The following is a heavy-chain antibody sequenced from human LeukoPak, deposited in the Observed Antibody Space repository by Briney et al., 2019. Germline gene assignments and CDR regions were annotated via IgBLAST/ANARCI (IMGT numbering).Heavy chain of an antibody. J-gene: IGHJ4*02. CDR1: GFTFDDYA. CDR3: AKDTRYSYGLGYFDY. CDR2: ISWNSGSI. Sequence: GRSLRLSCAASGFTFDDYAMHWVRQAPGKGPEWVSGISWNSGSIGYADSVKGRFTISRDNAKNSLYLQMNSLRAEDTALYYCAKDTRYSYGLGYFDYWGQGTLVTVSS. V-gene: IGHV3-9*01. D-gene: IGHD5-18*01.